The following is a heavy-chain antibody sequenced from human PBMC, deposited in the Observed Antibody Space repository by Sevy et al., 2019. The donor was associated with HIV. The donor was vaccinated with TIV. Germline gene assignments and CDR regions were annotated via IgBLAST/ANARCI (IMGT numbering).Heavy chain of an antibody. CDR1: GFTFSSYW. Sequence: GGSLRLPCAASGFTFSSYWMSWVRQAPGKGLEWVANIKQDGSEKYYVDSVKGRFTISRDNAKNSLYLQMNSRRAEDTAVYYCARGLGEWELLDYWGQGTLVTVSS. CDR3: ARGLGEWELLDY. CDR2: IKQDGSEK. V-gene: IGHV3-7*01. J-gene: IGHJ4*02. D-gene: IGHD1-26*01.